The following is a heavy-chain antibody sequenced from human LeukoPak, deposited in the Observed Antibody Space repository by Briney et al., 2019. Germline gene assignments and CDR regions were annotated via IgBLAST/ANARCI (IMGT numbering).Heavy chain of an antibody. CDR3: ATSGSTKRHFDY. Sequence: SETLSLTCTVSGGSISSYYWSWIRQPPGKGLEWIGYIYYSGSTSYNPSLKSRVTISVDTSKNQFSLKLSSVTAADTAVYYCATSGSTKRHFDYWGQGTLATVSS. D-gene: IGHD5-12*01. CDR1: GGSISSYY. CDR2: IYYSGST. J-gene: IGHJ4*02. V-gene: IGHV4-59*08.